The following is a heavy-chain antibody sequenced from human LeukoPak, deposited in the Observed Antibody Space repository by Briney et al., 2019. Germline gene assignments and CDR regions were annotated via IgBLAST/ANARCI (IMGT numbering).Heavy chain of an antibody. J-gene: IGHJ4*02. V-gene: IGHV3-33*06. CDR2: IWYDGSNK. CDR1: GFTFSSYG. Sequence: PGGSLRLSCAASGFTFSSYGMHWVRQAPGKGLEWVAVIWYDGSNKYYADSVKGRFTISRDNSKNTLYLQMNSLRAEDTAVYYCAKGGCSSTSCSFDYWGQGTLVTVSS. D-gene: IGHD2-2*01. CDR3: AKGGCSSTSCSFDY.